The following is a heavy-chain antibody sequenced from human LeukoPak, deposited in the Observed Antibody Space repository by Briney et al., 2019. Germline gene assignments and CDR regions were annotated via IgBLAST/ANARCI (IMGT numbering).Heavy chain of an antibody. D-gene: IGHD4-17*01. Sequence: PGGSLRLSCAASGFTFDDYAMHWVRQAPGKGLEWVSGISGSGGSTYYADSVKGRFTISRDNSKNTLYLQMNSLRAEDTAVYYCAKGNGDYAGPYYFDYWGQGTLVTVSS. CDR1: GFTFDDYA. CDR3: AKGNGDYAGPYYFDY. CDR2: ISGSGGST. J-gene: IGHJ4*02. V-gene: IGHV3-23*01.